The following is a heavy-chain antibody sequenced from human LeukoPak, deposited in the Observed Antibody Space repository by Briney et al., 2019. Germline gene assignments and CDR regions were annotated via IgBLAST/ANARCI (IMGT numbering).Heavy chain of an antibody. D-gene: IGHD3-16*01. Sequence: NPSETLSLTCTVSGGSISSYYWNWIRQPPGKGLEWIGYMYYSGSTNYNPSLKSRVTISVDTSKNQFSLKLSPVTAADTAVYYCARPSSTAPPYYYDLWGQGTLVTVSS. CDR2: MYYSGST. J-gene: IGHJ4*02. V-gene: IGHV4-59*08. CDR1: GGSISSYY. CDR3: ARPSSTAPPYYYDL.